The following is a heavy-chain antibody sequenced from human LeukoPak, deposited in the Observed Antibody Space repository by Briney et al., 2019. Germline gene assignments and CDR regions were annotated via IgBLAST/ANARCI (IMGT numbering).Heavy chain of an antibody. Sequence: GGSLRLSCVGSGFTFSNYAVTWVRQAPGKELEWVAGISGSGSSTYYADSVKGQFTISRDNSKNAVYLQVNSLSAEDTAVYYCAKLGNGNVWGTYRDNWFDPWGQGTLVTVSS. CDR2: ISGSGSST. V-gene: IGHV3-23*01. D-gene: IGHD3-16*02. J-gene: IGHJ5*02. CDR1: GFTFSNYA. CDR3: AKLGNGNVWGTYRDNWFDP.